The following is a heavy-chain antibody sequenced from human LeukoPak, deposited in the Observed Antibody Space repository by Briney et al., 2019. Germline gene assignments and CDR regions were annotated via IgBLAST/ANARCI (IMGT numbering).Heavy chain of an antibody. CDR1: GFTFSSYS. CDR3: ARDSGAGWELPKYYFDY. D-gene: IGHD1-26*01. J-gene: IGHJ4*02. CDR2: ISSSGSNI. V-gene: IGHV3-48*02. Sequence: GGSLRLSCAASGFTFSSYSMNWVRQAPGKGLEWVSYISSSGSNIYYADSVKGRFTISRDNAKNSLYLQMNSLRDEDTAVYYCARDSGAGWELPKYYFDYWGQGTLVTVSS.